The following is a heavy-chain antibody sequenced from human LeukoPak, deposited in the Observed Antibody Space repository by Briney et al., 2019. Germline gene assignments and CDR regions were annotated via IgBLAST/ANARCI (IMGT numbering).Heavy chain of an antibody. V-gene: IGHV1-69*05. Sequence: SVKVSRKASGVSLTSYSISWVRQAPGQGLEWMGGIIPIFGTTNYAQKFQDRVTITTDESTSTAYMELSSLRSDDTAVYFCARDRDRTVAGTSFDYWGQGTVVTVSS. CDR1: GVSLTSYS. CDR2: IIPIFGTT. D-gene: IGHD6-19*01. CDR3: ARDRDRTVAGTSFDY. J-gene: IGHJ4*02.